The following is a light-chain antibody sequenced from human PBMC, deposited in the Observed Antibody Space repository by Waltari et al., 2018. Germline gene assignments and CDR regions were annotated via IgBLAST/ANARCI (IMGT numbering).Light chain of an antibody. CDR3: QCYDSSLSGSV. Sequence: QSVLTQPPSVSGAPGQRVTISCTGSSSNIGAGYAVHWYQQLPGTAPKLLIYGTTNRPSGGPDRFSGSKSGTSASLAITGLQAEDEADYYCQCYDSSLSGSVFGGGTKLTVL. CDR2: GTT. V-gene: IGLV1-40*01. CDR1: SSNIGAGYA. J-gene: IGLJ3*02.